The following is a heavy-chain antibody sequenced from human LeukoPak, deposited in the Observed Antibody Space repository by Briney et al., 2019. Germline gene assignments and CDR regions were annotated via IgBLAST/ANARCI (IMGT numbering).Heavy chain of an antibody. D-gene: IGHD3-10*01. J-gene: IGHJ6*02. CDR2: IYYSGST. V-gene: IGHV4-39*07. CDR1: GGSISSSSYY. Sequence: SETLSLTCTVSGGSISSSSYYWGWIRQPPGKGLEWIGSIYYSGSTYYNPSLKNRVSISVDTSKNQFSLKVSSVTAADTAVYYCARDDSDYSGSENYSSDYYYGLDVWGQGTTVIVSS. CDR3: ARDDSDYSGSENYSSDYYYGLDV.